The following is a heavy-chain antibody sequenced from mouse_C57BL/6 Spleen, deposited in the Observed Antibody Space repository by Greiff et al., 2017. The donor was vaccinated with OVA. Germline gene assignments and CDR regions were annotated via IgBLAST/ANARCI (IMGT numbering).Heavy chain of an antibody. Sequence: QVHVKQPGAELVKPGASVKLSCKASGYTFTSYWMHWVKQRPGRGLEWIGRIDPNSGGTKYNEKFKSKATLTVDKPSSTAYMQLSSLTSEDSAVYYCVYIPSNYDYAMDYWGQGTSVTVSS. CDR1: GYTFTSYW. CDR3: VYIPSNYDYAMDY. CDR2: IDPNSGGT. D-gene: IGHD2-5*01. J-gene: IGHJ4*01. V-gene: IGHV1-72*01.